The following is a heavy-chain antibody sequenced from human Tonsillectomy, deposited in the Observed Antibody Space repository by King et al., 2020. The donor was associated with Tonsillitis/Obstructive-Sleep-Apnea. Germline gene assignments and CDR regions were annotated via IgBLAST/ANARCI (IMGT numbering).Heavy chain of an antibody. CDR2: IYPGDSDT. J-gene: IGHJ3*02. CDR1: GYSFTSYW. CDR3: ARGTYYDFWSGYYAAFDI. D-gene: IGHD3-3*01. Sequence: VQLVESGAEVKKPGESLKISCKGSGYSFTSYWIGWVRQMPGKGLEWMGIIYPGDSDTRYSPSFQGQVTISADKSISTAYLQWSSLKASDTAMYYCARGTYYDFWSGYYAAFDIWGQGTMVTVSS. V-gene: IGHV5-51*01.